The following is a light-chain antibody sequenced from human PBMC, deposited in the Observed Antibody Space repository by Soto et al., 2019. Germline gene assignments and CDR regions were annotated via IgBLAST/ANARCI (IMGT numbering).Light chain of an antibody. J-gene: IGKJ4*01. V-gene: IGKV3-15*01. CDR1: QSLNDN. CDR3: QQYYSYPLP. CDR2: RAS. Sequence: IVMTQSPATLSVSPGERATLSCRASQSLNDNLAWYQQKPGQAPRLLIYRASTRATGVPARFSASGSGTDFTLTISCLQSEDFATYYCQQYYSYPLPFGGGTKVDIK.